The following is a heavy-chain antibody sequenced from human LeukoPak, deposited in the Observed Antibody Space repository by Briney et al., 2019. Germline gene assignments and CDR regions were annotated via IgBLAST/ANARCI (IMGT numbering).Heavy chain of an antibody. J-gene: IGHJ4*02. D-gene: IGHD6-19*01. CDR2: ISGSGGST. V-gene: IGHV3-23*01. Sequence: GGSLRLSCAASGFTFSSYAMSWVRQAPGKGLEWVSAISGSGGSTYYADSVKGRFTISRDNSKNTLYLQMNSLRAEDTAVYYCAKGRNSIAVAGTGLDYWGQGTLVTVSS. CDR1: GFTFSSYA. CDR3: AKGRNSIAVAGTGLDY.